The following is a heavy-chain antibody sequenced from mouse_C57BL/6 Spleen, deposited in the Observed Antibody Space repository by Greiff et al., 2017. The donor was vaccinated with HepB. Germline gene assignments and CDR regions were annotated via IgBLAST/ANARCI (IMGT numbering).Heavy chain of an antibody. D-gene: IGHD1-1*01. V-gene: IGHV1-80*01. Sequence: QVQLQQSGAELVKPGASVKISCKASGYAFSSYWMNWVKQRPGKGLEWIGQIYPGDGDTNYNGKFKGKATLTADKSSSTAYMQLSSLTSEDSAVYFCAREGDYYGSSSRYFDVWGTRTTVTVSS. CDR3: AREGDYYGSSSRYFDV. CDR2: IYPGDGDT. CDR1: GYAFSSYW. J-gene: IGHJ1*03.